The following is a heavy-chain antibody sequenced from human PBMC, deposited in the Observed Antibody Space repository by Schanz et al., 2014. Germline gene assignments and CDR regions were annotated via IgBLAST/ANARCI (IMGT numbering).Heavy chain of an antibody. V-gene: IGHV3-30*03. CDR1: GFSFSDYG. J-gene: IGHJ6*02. CDR3: RLWFGELYYGMDV. CDR2: ISYHGSER. Sequence: QVQLVESGGGVVQPGRSLRLSCAGSGFSFSDYGMHWVRQAPGRGLEWVAVISYHGSERYYADSVKGRFTISRDNSNNTLYLQMNSLREEGAAVYYCRLWFGELYYGMDVWGQGTTVTVSS. D-gene: IGHD3-10*01.